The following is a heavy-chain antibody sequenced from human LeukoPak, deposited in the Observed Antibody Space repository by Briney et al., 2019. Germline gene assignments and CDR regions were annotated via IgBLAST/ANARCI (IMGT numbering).Heavy chain of an antibody. D-gene: IGHD3-16*01. CDR3: ARVGPPLDY. V-gene: IGHV4-34*12. Sequence: SETLSLTCAVYGGSFSGYYWNWFRQPPGKGLEWIGEIFHSGSTKYNPSLKSRFTISVDTSQNQFSLKLTSVTAADTAVYYCARVGPPLDYWGQGTLVTVSS. CDR2: IFHSGST. CDR1: GGSFSGYY. J-gene: IGHJ4*02.